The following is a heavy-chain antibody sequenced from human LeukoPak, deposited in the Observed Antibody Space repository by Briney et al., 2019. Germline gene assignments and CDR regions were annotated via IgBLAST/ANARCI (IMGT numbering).Heavy chain of an antibody. CDR3: ARGPVHYYYYYMDA. CDR1: GFTFSSFA. Sequence: GGSLRLSCAASGFTFSSFAMNWVRQAPGKGLEWVSGISGSGGGTYYADSVKGRFTISRDSAKNSLYLQMNSLRAEDTALYYCARGPVHYYYYYMDAWGKGTTVTISS. D-gene: IGHD1-14*01. CDR2: ISGSGGGT. J-gene: IGHJ6*03. V-gene: IGHV3-23*01.